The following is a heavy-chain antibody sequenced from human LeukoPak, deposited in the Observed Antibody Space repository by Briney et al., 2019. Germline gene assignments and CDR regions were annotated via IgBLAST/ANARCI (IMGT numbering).Heavy chain of an antibody. Sequence: ASVKVSCKASGYTFTGYYMHRVRQAPGQGLEWMGWINPNSGGTNYAQKFQGRVTMTRDTSISTAYMELSRLRSDDTAVYYCALFGSYVNYFDYWGQGTLVTIPS. CDR3: ALFGSYVNYFDY. D-gene: IGHD1-26*01. CDR1: GYTFTGYY. J-gene: IGHJ4*02. CDR2: INPNSGGT. V-gene: IGHV1-2*02.